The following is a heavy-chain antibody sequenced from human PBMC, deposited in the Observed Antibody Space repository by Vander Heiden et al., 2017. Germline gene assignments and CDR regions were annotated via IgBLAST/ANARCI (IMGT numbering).Heavy chain of an antibody. CDR3: ASNEMATTIVGSFQH. CDR2: IWYDGSNK. CDR1: GFTFSGYG. J-gene: IGHJ1*01. V-gene: IGHV3-33*01. D-gene: IGHD3-22*01. Sequence: QVQLVESGGGVVQPGSSLRLYCAASGFTFSGYGMHWVRQAPGKGLEWVAVIWYDGSNKYYADSVKGRFTISRDNSKNTLYLQMNSLRAEDTAVYYCASNEMATTIVGSFQHWGQGTLVTVSS.